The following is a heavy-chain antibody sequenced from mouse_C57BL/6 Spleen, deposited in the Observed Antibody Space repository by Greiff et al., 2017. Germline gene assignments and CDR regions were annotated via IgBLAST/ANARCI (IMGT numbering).Heavy chain of an antibody. CDR3: ARGPLYGYDGWYFDV. V-gene: IGHV1-22*01. D-gene: IGHD2-2*01. CDR2: INPNNGGT. J-gene: IGHJ1*03. CDR1: GYTFTDYN. Sequence: VQLQQSGPELVKPGASVKMSCKASGYTFTDYNMHWVKQSHGKSLEWIGYINPNNGGTSYNQKFKGKATLTVNKSSSTAYMELRSLTSEDSAVYYCARGPLYGYDGWYFDVWGTGTTVTVSS.